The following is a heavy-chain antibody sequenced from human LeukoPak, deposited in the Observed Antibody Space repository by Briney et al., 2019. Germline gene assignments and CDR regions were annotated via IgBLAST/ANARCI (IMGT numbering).Heavy chain of an antibody. CDR2: IYYSGST. J-gene: IGHJ4*02. CDR3: AGSGYSYVLYYFDY. CDR1: GGPISSSSYY. V-gene: IGHV4-39*01. D-gene: IGHD5-18*01. Sequence: SETLSLTCTVSGGPISSSSYYWGWIRQPPGKGLEWIGSIYYSGSTYYNPSLKSRVTISVDTSKNQFSLKLSSVTAADTAVYYCAGSGYSYVLYYFDYWGQGALVTVSS.